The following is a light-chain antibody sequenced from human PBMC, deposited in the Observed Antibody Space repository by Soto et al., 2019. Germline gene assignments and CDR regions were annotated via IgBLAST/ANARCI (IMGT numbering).Light chain of an antibody. J-gene: IGLJ1*01. CDR2: EVS. CDR3: SSYAGSNNFPYV. Sequence: QSALTQPPSASGSPGQSVTISCTGTSSDVGGHNYVSWYQQHPGKAPKLMIYEVSKRPSGVPDRFSGSKSGNTASLTVSGLQAEDEADYYCSSYAGSNNFPYVFGTGTKLTV. V-gene: IGLV2-8*01. CDR1: SSDVGGHNY.